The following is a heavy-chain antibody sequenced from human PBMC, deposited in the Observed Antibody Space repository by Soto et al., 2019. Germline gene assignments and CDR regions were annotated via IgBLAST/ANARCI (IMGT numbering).Heavy chain of an antibody. CDR1: GYTFTSYG. V-gene: IGHV1-18*04. CDR2: ISACNGNT. Sequence: ASVKVSCKASGYTFTSYGISWVRQAPGQGLEWMGWISACNGNTNYAQKLQGRVTMTTDTSTSTAYMELRSLRSDDTAVYYCARYDSSGYYYYYYGMDVWGQGTTVTVSS. D-gene: IGHD3-22*01. J-gene: IGHJ6*02. CDR3: ARYDSSGYYYYYYGMDV.